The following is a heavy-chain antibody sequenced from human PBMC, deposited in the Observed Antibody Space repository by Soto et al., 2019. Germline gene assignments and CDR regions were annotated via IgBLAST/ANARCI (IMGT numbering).Heavy chain of an antibody. Sequence: EIQLLESGGGLVQPGGSLRLSCAASGFTFSTYSMSWVRQAPGKGLEWVSTMSGSGGSTFYADSAKGRFTISRDYSKNMLFLPINSQRLGDTAVYYCAKDAEPTVEPSAGSYFDCWGQGTRVIVSS. CDR3: AKDAEPTVEPSAGSYFDC. D-gene: IGHD4-17*01. CDR2: MSGSGGST. CDR1: GFTFSTYS. J-gene: IGHJ4*02. V-gene: IGHV3-23*01.